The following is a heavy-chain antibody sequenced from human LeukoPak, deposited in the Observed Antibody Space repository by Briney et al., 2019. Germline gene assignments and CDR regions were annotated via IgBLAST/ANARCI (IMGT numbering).Heavy chain of an antibody. J-gene: IGHJ6*02. D-gene: IGHD3-3*01. CDR3: ARVLEWLSTRYYGMDV. Sequence: SVKVSCTASGGTFSSYAISWVRQAPGQGLEWMGRIIPILGIANYAQKFQGRVTITADKSTSTAYMELSSLRSEDTAVYYCARVLEWLSTRYYGMDVWGQGTTVTVSS. V-gene: IGHV1-69*04. CDR2: IIPILGIA. CDR1: GGTFSSYA.